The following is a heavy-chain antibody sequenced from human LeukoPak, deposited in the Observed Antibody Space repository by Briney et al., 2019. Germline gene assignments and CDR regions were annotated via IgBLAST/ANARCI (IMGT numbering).Heavy chain of an antibody. CDR2: IYTSGNT. D-gene: IGHD5-12*01. Sequence: SQTLSLTCSVSGGSISSGSYYWSWIRQPAGKGLEWIGRIYTSGNTNYNPSLKSRATMTVDTSKNQFSLKLSSVTAADTAVYYCARGDIVATNAFDIWGQGTMVTVSS. CDR1: GGSISSGSYY. CDR3: ARGDIVATNAFDI. V-gene: IGHV4-61*02. J-gene: IGHJ3*02.